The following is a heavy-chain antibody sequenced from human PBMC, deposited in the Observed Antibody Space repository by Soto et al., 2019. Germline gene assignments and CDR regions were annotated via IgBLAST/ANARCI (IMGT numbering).Heavy chain of an antibody. D-gene: IGHD4-4*01. Sequence: QLQLQESGSGLVKPSQTLSLTCAVSGGSISSGGYSWSWIRQPPGKGLEWIGYIYHSGSTYYNPSLKSRVTVSVVRTKHQFYLKLSSVTAAATAVYYCARGPYVEMTTIFWGQGTLVTVSS. J-gene: IGHJ4*02. V-gene: IGHV4-30-2*01. CDR3: ARGPYVEMTTIF. CDR1: GGSISSGGYS. CDR2: IYHSGST.